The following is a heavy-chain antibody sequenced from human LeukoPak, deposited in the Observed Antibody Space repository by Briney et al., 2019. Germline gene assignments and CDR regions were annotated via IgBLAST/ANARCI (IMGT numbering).Heavy chain of an antibody. CDR1: GFTFTSYA. CDR3: AKVRGVERGSLDY. D-gene: IGHD3-10*01. J-gene: IGHJ4*02. V-gene: IGHV3-23*01. Sequence: GGSLRLSCAASGFTFTSYAMSWVRQAPGKGLEWVSLINSGDRTYHADSVKGRFTFSRDNSKNTLYLQLNSLRAEDTAVYYCAKVRGVERGSLDYWGQGTLVTVSS. CDR2: INSGDRT.